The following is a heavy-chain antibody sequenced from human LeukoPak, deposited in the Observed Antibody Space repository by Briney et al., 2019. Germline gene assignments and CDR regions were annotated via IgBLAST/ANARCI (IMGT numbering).Heavy chain of an antibody. CDR1: GYSFTTYW. D-gene: IGHD3-3*01. CDR2: IYPGDSDT. J-gene: IGHJ4*02. V-gene: IGHV5-51*01. Sequence: GESLKISCKGSGYSFTTYWIGWVRQMPGKGLEGMVIIYPGDSDTRYSPSFQGQVTISADKSISTAYLQWSSQKASDTSMYYCVRHEADFWSGLDNWSQETLVTVSS. CDR3: VRHEADFWSGLDN.